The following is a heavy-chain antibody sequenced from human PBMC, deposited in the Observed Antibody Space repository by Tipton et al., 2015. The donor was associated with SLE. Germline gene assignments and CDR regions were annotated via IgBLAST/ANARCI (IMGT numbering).Heavy chain of an antibody. J-gene: IGHJ5*02. V-gene: IGHV4-59*07. CDR2: IYHSGST. D-gene: IGHD4-23*01. Sequence: TLSLICTVSGGSISSYYWGWIRQPPGKGLEWIGSIYHSGSTYYNPSLKSRITISVDTSKKQFSLKLSSVTAADTAVYYCARTFPYGGFDPWGQGTLVTVSS. CDR1: GGSISSYY. CDR3: ARTFPYGGFDP.